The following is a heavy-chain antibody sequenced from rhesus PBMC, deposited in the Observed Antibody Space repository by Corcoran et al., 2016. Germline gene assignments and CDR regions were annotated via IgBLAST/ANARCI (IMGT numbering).Heavy chain of an antibody. J-gene: IGHJ4*01. CDR2: IYGSGGST. CDR1: GVSISSHF. D-gene: IGHD2-15*01. Sequence: QVQLQESGPGLVKPSETLPLTCTVSGVSISSHFWTWIRQAPGRGLEWIGRIYGSGGSTDYSPSPKSRVTISIDPAKNHFSLRLRSVTAADTAVYYCAAEYCSGTYCSSGLRWGQGVLVTVSS. CDR3: AAEYCSGTYCSSGLR. V-gene: IGHV4S6*01.